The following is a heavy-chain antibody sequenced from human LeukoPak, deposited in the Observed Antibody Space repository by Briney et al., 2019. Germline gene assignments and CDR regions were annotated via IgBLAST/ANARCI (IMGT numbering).Heavy chain of an antibody. CDR1: GYSITSGYY. Sequence: SETLSLTCSVSGYSITSGYYWGWIRQSPGKGLEWIGSTYHNGRTYYNPSLYSRVSISVDTSKNQFSLRLNSVTAADTAVYYCARVVKRGYSYETNWFDPWGQGTLVTVSS. D-gene: IGHD5-18*01. CDR2: TYHNGRT. CDR3: ARVVKRGYSYETNWFDP. J-gene: IGHJ5*02. V-gene: IGHV4-38-2*02.